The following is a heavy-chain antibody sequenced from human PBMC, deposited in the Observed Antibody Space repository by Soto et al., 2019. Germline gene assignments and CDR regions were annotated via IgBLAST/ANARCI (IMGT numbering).Heavy chain of an antibody. CDR1: GFIFSSYG. J-gene: IGHJ4*02. Sequence: QVQLVESGGGMVQPGGSLRLSCAPSGFIFSSYGMHWVRQAPGKGLEWVAVIRYDGSKTYYEDSVKGRFTISRDNSKNTLYLQMNSLRAEDTAVYYCARVKQGRGGYDSPFDYWGQGTLVTVAS. V-gene: IGHV3-33*01. D-gene: IGHD3-3*01. CDR3: ARVKQGRGGYDSPFDY. CDR2: IRYDGSKT.